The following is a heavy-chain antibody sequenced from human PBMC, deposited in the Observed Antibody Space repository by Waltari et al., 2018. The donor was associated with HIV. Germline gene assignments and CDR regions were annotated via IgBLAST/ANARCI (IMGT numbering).Heavy chain of an antibody. J-gene: IGHJ4*02. CDR3: ARLRDYGDYGHYDF. CDR2: IHHSGNV. D-gene: IGHD4-17*01. CDR1: GGSLTSSMG. V-gene: IGHV4-4*02. Sequence: QVQLQESGPGLVRPSGPLLLTCGVTGGSLTSSMGGSWVRQPPGKGLEWIGDIHHSGNVNYNLSLKSRVTFSVDRSKNHFSLNLTSVTTADTATYFCARLRDYGDYGHYDFWGRGTLVVVSP.